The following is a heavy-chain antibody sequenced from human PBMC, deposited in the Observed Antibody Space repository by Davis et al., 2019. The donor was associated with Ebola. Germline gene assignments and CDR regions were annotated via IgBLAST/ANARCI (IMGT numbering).Heavy chain of an antibody. J-gene: IGHJ5*02. CDR1: GYTFTSYD. V-gene: IGHV1-18*01. CDR2: ISAYNGNT. D-gene: IGHD3-10*01. Sequence: ASVKVSCKASGYTFTSYDINWVRQATGQGLEWMGWISAYNGNTNYAQKLQGRVTMTTDTSTSTAYMELRSLRSDDTAVYYCARDASAGGFDPWGQGTLVTVSS. CDR3: ARDASAGGFDP.